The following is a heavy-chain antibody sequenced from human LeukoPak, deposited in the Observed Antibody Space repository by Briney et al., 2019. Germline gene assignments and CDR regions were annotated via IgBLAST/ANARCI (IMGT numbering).Heavy chain of an antibody. Sequence: GGSLKLSCAASGFTFSGSAMHWVRQASGKGLEWVAVISYDGSNKYYADSVKGRFTISRDNSKNTLYLQMNSLRAEDTAVYYCARGHYGDSTTADAFDIWGQGTMVTVSS. CDR2: ISYDGSNK. D-gene: IGHD4-17*01. V-gene: IGHV3-30-3*01. CDR3: ARGHYGDSTTADAFDI. J-gene: IGHJ3*02. CDR1: GFTFSGSA.